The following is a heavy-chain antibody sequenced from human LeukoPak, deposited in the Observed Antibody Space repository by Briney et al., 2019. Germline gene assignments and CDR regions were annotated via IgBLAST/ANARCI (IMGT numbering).Heavy chain of an antibody. J-gene: IGHJ4*02. D-gene: IGHD2-2*02. CDR1: SGSISSYY. V-gene: IGHV4-59*01. CDR3: AREGCSSTSCYRGATGFDY. Sequence: PSETLSLTCTVSSGSISSYYWSWIRQPPGKGLEWLGYIYYSGSTNYNPSLKSRVTISVDTSKNQFSLKLSSVTAADTAVYYCAREGCSSTSCYRGATGFDYWGQGTLVTVSS. CDR2: IYYSGST.